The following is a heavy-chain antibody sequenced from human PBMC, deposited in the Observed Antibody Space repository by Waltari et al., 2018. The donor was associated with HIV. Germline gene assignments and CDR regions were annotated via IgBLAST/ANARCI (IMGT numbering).Heavy chain of an antibody. CDR1: GGSFSGNY. CDR2: INHAGST. Sequence: QVQLNQWGAGLLKPSETLSLPCAVYGGSFSGNYWTWIRQPPGKGLEWIGEINHAGSTNYNPSVKSRVTMSVDTSMNQFSLKLTSVTAADTALYYCARRAPMAYFDYWGQGSLVTVSS. D-gene: IGHD2-8*01. CDR3: ARRAPMAYFDY. V-gene: IGHV4-34*01. J-gene: IGHJ4*02.